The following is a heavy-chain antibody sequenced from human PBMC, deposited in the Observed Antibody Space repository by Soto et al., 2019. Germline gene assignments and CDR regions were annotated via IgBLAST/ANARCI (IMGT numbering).Heavy chain of an antibody. Sequence: GGSLRLSCAASGFTFSNAWMNWVRQAPGKGLEWVGHVKSETAGGTTDYAAPVKGRFTISRGDSKTTMYLQMNSLKTEDTAVYYCSSNFFDYWGQGTLVTVSS. CDR1: GFTFSNAW. V-gene: IGHV3-15*01. CDR2: VKSETAGGTT. CDR3: SSNFFDY. J-gene: IGHJ4*02.